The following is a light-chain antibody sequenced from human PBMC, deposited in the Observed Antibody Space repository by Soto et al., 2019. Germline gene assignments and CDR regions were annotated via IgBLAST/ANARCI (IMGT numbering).Light chain of an antibody. Sequence: QLVLTQPPSASGTHGQRVTISCSGSSSNVGRNTVNWYQQLPGTAPQLLIYSNNQRPSGVPDRFSGSKSGTSASLAISGLQSEDEADYYCAAWDDSLNAVVFGGGTKVTVL. CDR2: SNN. V-gene: IGLV1-44*01. CDR3: AAWDDSLNAVV. CDR1: SSNVGRNT. J-gene: IGLJ2*01.